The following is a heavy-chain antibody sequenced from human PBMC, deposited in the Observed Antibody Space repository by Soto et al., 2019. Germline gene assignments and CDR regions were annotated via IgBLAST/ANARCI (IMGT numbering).Heavy chain of an antibody. CDR1: GYTFTSYG. CDR3: ASSVVIAAAGDYYGMDV. J-gene: IGHJ6*02. CDR2: ISAYNGNT. V-gene: IGHV1-18*01. D-gene: IGHD6-13*01. Sequence: ASVKVSCKASGYTFTSYGISWVRQAPGQGLEWMGWISAYNGNTNYAQKLQGRVTKTTDTSTSTAYMELRSRRSDDTAVYYCASSVVIAAAGDYYGMDVWGQGATVTVS.